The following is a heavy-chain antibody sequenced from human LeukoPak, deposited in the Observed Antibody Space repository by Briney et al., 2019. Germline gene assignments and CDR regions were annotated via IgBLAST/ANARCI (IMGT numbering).Heavy chain of an antibody. CDR1: GYTFTNYA. D-gene: IGHD5-24*01. J-gene: IGHJ4*02. CDR2: INAGYGNT. V-gene: IGHV1-3*01. Sequence: ASVKVSCKTSGYTFTNYAIHWVRQAPGQRLEWMGWINAGYGNTKYSQKFQGRVTITRDTSASTAYMELSSLRSEDTAVYYCARDKDGYNNEGFFDYWGQGTLVTVSS. CDR3: ARDKDGYNNEGFFDY.